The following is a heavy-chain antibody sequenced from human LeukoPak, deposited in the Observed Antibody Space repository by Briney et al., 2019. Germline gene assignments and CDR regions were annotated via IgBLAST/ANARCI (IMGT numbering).Heavy chain of an antibody. Sequence: PGGSLRLSCAASGFTFSSYGMRWVRQAPEKGLEWVAVILYAGSNTYYADSVKGRFTISRDNSKNTLYLQMNSLRAEDTAVYFCARWMATIEQYYYYYMDVWGKGTTVTVSS. D-gene: IGHD5-24*01. CDR3: ARWMATIEQYYYYYMDV. V-gene: IGHV3-33*01. CDR2: ILYAGSNT. CDR1: GFTFSSYG. J-gene: IGHJ6*03.